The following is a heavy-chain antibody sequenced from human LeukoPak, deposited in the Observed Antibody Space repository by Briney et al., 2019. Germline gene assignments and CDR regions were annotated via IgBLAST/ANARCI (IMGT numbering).Heavy chain of an antibody. CDR1: GYTFANYD. Sequence: GASVKVSCKASGYTFANYDMHWVRLAPGQGLEWMGKIDPGGGSTRYAQKFQGRLTMTRDTSTSTVYMELSSLRSEDTALYYCAREHSGSSHAFDIWGQGTMVTVSS. V-gene: IGHV1-46*01. D-gene: IGHD1-26*01. J-gene: IGHJ3*02. CDR3: AREHSGSSHAFDI. CDR2: IDPGGGST.